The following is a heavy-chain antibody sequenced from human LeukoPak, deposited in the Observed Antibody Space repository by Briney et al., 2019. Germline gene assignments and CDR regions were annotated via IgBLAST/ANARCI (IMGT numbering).Heavy chain of an antibody. J-gene: IGHJ3*02. Sequence: SETPSLTCTVSGGSISGYFWSWIRQPPGKGLELIGYLYYSGSTNYNPSLKSRVTVSVDTSKDQFSLRLSSVTAADTAVYYCARLLAVAGGDAFDIWGQGKMVTVSS. CDR3: ARLLAVAGGDAFDI. V-gene: IGHV4-59*08. D-gene: IGHD6-19*01. CDR1: GGSISGYF. CDR2: LYYSGST.